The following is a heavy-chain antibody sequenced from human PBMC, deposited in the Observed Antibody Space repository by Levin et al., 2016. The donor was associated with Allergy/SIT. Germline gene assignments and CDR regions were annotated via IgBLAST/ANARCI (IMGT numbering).Heavy chain of an antibody. CDR2: IKSKTDGETT. CDR3: TTEEVYCSRAYCYYFMDV. V-gene: IGHV3-15*01. CDR1: GITIANTW. J-gene: IGHJ6*03. D-gene: IGHD2-2*01. Sequence: GESLKISCAASGITIANTWMTWVRQAPGKGLEWVGRIKSKTDGETTDYAAPVKGRFTISRDDSKNTLFLQMNSMKSEDTAVYYCTTEEVYCSRAYCYYFMDVWGKGTTVTVSS.